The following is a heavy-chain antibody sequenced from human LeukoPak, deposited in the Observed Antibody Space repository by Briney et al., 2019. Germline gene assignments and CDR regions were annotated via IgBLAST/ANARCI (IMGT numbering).Heavy chain of an antibody. CDR2: INPSGGST. D-gene: IGHD4-23*01. J-gene: IGHJ4*02. Sequence: ASVKVSCKASGYTFTDYYMYWVRQAPGQGLEWMGIINPSGGSTTYAQKYQGRVTMTRDTSTSTVDMELSSLSTDDTAMYCCARAYGGNSPFDYWGQGSLVTVSS. CDR3: ARAYGGNSPFDY. V-gene: IGHV1-46*01. CDR1: GYTFTDYY.